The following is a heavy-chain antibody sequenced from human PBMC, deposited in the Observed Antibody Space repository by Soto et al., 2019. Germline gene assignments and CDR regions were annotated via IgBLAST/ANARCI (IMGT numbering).Heavy chain of an antibody. CDR3: GESSGRGIKRLVY. D-gene: IGHD5-12*01. CDR2: ISSSVSYT. J-gene: IGHJ4*02. CDR1: GFTFSDYY. Sequence: GGSLRLSCAASGFTFSDYYMTWIRQAPGKGLEWVSYISSSVSYTNYADSVKGRFTISRDNAKNSVYLQMNSLGAEYTAVNYCGESSGRGIKRLVYWGPGTLVNVSS. V-gene: IGHV3-11*06.